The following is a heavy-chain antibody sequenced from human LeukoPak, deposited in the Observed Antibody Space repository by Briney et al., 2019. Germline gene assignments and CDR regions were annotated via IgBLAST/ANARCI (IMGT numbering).Heavy chain of an antibody. J-gene: IGHJ5*02. CDR3: AREADRWFDP. Sequence: SETLSLTCTASGGSISSYYWSWIRQPPGKGLEWIGYIYYSGSTNYSPSLKSRVTISVDTSKNQFSLKLSSVTAADTAVYYCAREADRWFDPWGQGTLVTVSS. V-gene: IGHV4-59*12. CDR1: GGSISSYY. CDR2: IYYSGST.